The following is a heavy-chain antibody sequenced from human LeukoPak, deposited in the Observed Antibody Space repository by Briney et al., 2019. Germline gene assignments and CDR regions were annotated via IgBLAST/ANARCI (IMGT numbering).Heavy chain of an antibody. CDR2: IYYSGGT. Sequence: SETLSLTCTVSGDSISSGSYYWGWIRQPPGKGLEWIGSIYYSGGTYYNPSLKSRVTIFVDTSKNQFSLRLSSLTAADTAVYYCARHSYSTSPLSYWGQGTLVTVSS. CDR1: GDSISSGSYY. J-gene: IGHJ4*02. CDR3: ARHSYSTSPLSY. D-gene: IGHD6-6*01. V-gene: IGHV4-39*01.